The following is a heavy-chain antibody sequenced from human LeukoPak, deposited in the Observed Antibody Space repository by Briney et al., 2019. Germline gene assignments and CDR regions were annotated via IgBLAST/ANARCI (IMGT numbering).Heavy chain of an antibody. CDR2: FDPEDGET. Sequence: ASVKVSCKVSGYTLTELSMHWVRQAPGKGLEWMGGFDPEDGETIYAQKFQGRVTMTEDTSTDTAYMELSSMRSEDTAVYYCAKSVQWLVGRGAFDIWGQGTMVTVSS. V-gene: IGHV1-24*01. J-gene: IGHJ3*02. D-gene: IGHD6-19*01. CDR1: GYTLTELS. CDR3: AKSVQWLVGRGAFDI.